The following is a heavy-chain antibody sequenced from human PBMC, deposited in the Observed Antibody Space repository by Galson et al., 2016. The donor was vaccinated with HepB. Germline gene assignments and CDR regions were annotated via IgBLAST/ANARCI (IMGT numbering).Heavy chain of an antibody. CDR3: ARSKDGRWYSSFDY. V-gene: IGHV3-21*01. CDR2: ISIRGDYM. D-gene: IGHD6-13*01. J-gene: IGHJ4*02. Sequence: SLRLSCAASGFIFNSYSMNWVRQAPGKGLEWVSSISIRGDYMYYADTVKGRFTISRDNARNSMYLQMNSLRVEDTAVYYCARSKDGRWYSSFDYWGQGTLATVSS. CDR1: GFIFNSYS.